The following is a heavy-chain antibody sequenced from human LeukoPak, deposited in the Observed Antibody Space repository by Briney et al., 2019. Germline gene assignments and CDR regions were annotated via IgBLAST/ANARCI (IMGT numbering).Heavy chain of an antibody. Sequence: SETLSLTCTVSGGSISSSSYYWGWIRQPPGKGLEWIGSIYYSGSTYYNPSLKSRVTISVDTSKNHFSLKLNSVTAADTAVYYCARGSGYDSRTDYFGYWGQGTLVTVSS. CDR2: IYYSGST. V-gene: IGHV4-39*02. J-gene: IGHJ4*02. CDR3: ARGSGYDSRTDYFGY. CDR1: GGSISSSSYY. D-gene: IGHD5-12*01.